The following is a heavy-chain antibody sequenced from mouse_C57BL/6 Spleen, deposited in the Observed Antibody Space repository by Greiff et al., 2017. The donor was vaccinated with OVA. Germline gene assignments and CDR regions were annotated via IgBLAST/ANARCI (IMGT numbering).Heavy chain of an antibody. CDR3: TRSRLFDGNYWYFDV. D-gene: IGHD2-1*01. J-gene: IGHJ1*03. Sequence: VQLQQSGAELVRPGASVTLSCKASGYTFTDYEMHWVKQTPVHGLEWIGAIDPETGGTAYNQKFKGKAILTADKSSSTAYMELRSLTSEDSAVYYDTRSRLFDGNYWYFDVWGTGTTVTVSS. CDR2: IDPETGGT. CDR1: GYTFTDYE. V-gene: IGHV1-15*01.